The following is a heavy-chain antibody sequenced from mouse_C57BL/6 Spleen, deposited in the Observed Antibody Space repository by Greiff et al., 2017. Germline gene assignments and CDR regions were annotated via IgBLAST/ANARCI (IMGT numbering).Heavy chain of an antibody. V-gene: IGHV3-6*01. CDR3: ARGVLMDY. J-gene: IGHJ4*01. CDR1: GYSITSGYY. Sequence: VQLQQSGPGLVKPSQSLSLTCSVTGYSITSGYYWNWIRQFPGNKLEWMGYISYDGSNNYNPSLKNRISITRDTSKNQFFLKLNSVTTEDTATYYCARGVLMDYWGQGTSVTVSS. CDR2: ISYDGSN.